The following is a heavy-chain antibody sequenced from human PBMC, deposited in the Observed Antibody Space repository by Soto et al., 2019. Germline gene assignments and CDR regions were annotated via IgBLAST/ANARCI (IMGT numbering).Heavy chain of an antibody. J-gene: IGHJ6*02. CDR2: TYYRSKWYN. CDR1: GDSVSSNSAA. V-gene: IGHV6-1*01. CDR3: ARVVYGGNWDYYGMDV. D-gene: IGHD2-15*01. Sequence: SQTLSLTCAISGDSVSSNSAAWHWIRQSPSRGLEWLGRTYYRSKWYNDYAVSVKSRITINPDTSKNQFSLQLNSVTPEDTAVYYCARVVYGGNWDYYGMDVWGQGTTVTVSS.